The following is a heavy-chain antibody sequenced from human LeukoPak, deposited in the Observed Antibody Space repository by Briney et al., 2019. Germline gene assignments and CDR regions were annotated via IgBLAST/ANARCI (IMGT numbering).Heavy chain of an antibody. V-gene: IGHV1-2*02. CDR2: INTNSGGT. D-gene: IGHD4-23*01. CDR3: ARDLNSPWSDP. Sequence: GASVRVSCKASGYTFTGDYMHSGRHAPGQGLWWMGWINTNSGGTNYAQKFPGRVTPPRDTPISTAYMELSRLRSADPAVYYCARDLNSPWSDPWGQGTLVTVSS. CDR1: GYTFTGDY. J-gene: IGHJ5*01.